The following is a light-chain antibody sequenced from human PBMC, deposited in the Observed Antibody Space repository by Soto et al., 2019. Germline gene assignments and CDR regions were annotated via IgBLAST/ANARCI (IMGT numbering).Light chain of an antibody. V-gene: IGKV3-15*01. CDR3: QQYNYWPPWT. CDR1: QSVSSN. J-gene: IGKJ1*01. Sequence: EVVMTQSPATLSVSPGERATLSCRASQSVSSNFAWYQQKPGQAPRLLIYGASTSATGITATSSGCGSVTEFTLSISSLQSEDGAQSYCQQYNYWPPWTFGQGTKVDIK. CDR2: GAS.